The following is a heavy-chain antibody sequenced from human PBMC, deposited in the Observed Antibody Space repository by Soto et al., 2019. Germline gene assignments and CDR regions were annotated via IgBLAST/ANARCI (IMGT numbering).Heavy chain of an antibody. CDR1: GFTFSNFC. D-gene: IGHD3-9*01. J-gene: IGHJ4*02. V-gene: IGHV3-7*03. Sequence: GSLRLSCAAFGFTFSNFCMGWVRQAPGKGLEWVANIKKDGSEKYYVDSVKGRFTISRDNAKNSLYLQMNSLRAEDTAVYYCARERLDYYDIFTVYGYWGQGTVVTVSS. CDR2: IKKDGSEK. CDR3: ARERLDYYDIFTVYGY.